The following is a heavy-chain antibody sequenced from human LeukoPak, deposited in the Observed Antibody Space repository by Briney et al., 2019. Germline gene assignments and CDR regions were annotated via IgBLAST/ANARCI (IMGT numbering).Heavy chain of an antibody. J-gene: IGHJ6*02. D-gene: IGHD3-3*01. Sequence: PGGSLRLSCAASGFTFSDYYMSWIRQAPGKGLEWVSYISSSGSTIYYADSVKGRFTISRDNAKNSLYLQMNSLRAEDTAVDYCARITIFGVVEALGSSGMDVWGQGTTVTVSS. V-gene: IGHV3-11*01. CDR1: GFTFSDYY. CDR2: ISSSGSTI. CDR3: ARITIFGVVEALGSSGMDV.